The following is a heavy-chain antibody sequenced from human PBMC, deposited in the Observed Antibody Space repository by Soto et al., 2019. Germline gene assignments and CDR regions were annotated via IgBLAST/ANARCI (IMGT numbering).Heavy chain of an antibody. J-gene: IGHJ6*02. V-gene: IGHV3-7*03. CDR1: GFTFSSYW. CDR2: IKQDGSEK. CDR3: ARIGGTAMVYYYYYGMDV. Sequence: GGSLRLSCAASGFTFSSYWMSWVRQAPGKGLEWVANIKQDGSEKYYVDSVKGRFTISRDNAKNSLYLQMNSLRAEDTAVYYCARIGGTAMVYYYYYGMDVWGQGTTVTVSS. D-gene: IGHD5-18*01.